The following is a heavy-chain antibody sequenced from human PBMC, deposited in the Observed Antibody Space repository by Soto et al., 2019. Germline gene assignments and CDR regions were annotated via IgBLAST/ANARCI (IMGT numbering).Heavy chain of an antibody. V-gene: IGHV3-13*01. CDR2: IGTAGDT. J-gene: IGHJ3*02. CDR1: GFTFSSYD. CDR3: ARATPGLASDI. Sequence: GESLKISCAASGFTFSSYDMHWVSQPTGKGLEWVSGIGTAGDTYYGGSVKGRFTISRENAKNSLYLQMNSLRADDAAVYFCARATPGLASDIWGQGTMVTVSS. D-gene: IGHD3-10*01.